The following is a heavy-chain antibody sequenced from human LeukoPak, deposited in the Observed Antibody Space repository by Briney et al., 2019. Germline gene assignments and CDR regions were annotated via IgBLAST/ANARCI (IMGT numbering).Heavy chain of an antibody. V-gene: IGHV4-4*07. Sequence: PSETLSLTCTVSGGSISSYYWSWIRQPAGKGLEWIGRIYTSRSTNYNPSLKSRVTMSVDTSKNQFSLKLSSVTAADTAVYYCAREEVQDCSGGSCYWFDPWGQGTLVTVSS. D-gene: IGHD2-15*01. CDR3: AREEVQDCSGGSCYWFDP. CDR1: GGSISSYY. J-gene: IGHJ5*02. CDR2: IYTSRST.